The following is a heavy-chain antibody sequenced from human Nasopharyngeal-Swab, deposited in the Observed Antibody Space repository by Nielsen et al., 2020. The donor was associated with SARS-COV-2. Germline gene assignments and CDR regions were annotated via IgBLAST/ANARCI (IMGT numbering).Heavy chain of an antibody. CDR1: GFTFSSYS. J-gene: IGHJ4*02. CDR3: ARVTGYSGYGCYDY. D-gene: IGHD5-12*01. V-gene: IGHV3-21*01. CDR2: ISSSSSYI. Sequence: GESLKISCAASGFTFSSYSMNWVRQAPGKGLEWVPSISSSSSYIYYADSVKGRFTISRDNAKTSLYLQMNSLRAEDTAVYYCARVTGYSGYGCYDYWGQGILVTVSS.